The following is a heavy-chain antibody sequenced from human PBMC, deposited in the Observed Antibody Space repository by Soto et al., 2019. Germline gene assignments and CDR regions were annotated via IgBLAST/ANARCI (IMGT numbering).Heavy chain of an antibody. CDR3: ARRLAAAGNSYYGMDV. D-gene: IGHD6-13*01. Sequence: GASMKVSCKASGYTFTGYYMHWVRQAPGQGLEWMGWINPNSGGTNYAQKFQGWVTMTRDTSISTAYMELSRLRSDDTAVYYCARRLAAAGNSYYGMDVWGQGTTVTVSS. V-gene: IGHV1-2*04. CDR2: INPNSGGT. CDR1: GYTFTGYY. J-gene: IGHJ6*02.